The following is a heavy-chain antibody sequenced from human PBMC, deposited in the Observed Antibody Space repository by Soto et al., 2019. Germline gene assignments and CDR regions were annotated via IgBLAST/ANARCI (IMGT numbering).Heavy chain of an antibody. D-gene: IGHD5-18*01. CDR2: ISTYNGNT. CDR3: ARGDTAMASDY. V-gene: IGHV1-18*01. J-gene: IGHJ4*02. CDR1: GYTFTSYA. Sequence: SVKVSCKASGYTFTSYAAGWVRLAPVQRPEWMGWISTYNGNTNYAHKLQGRVTMTTDTSKSTPYMELRSLRSDDTAVYYCARGDTAMASDYWGQGTLGTVSS.